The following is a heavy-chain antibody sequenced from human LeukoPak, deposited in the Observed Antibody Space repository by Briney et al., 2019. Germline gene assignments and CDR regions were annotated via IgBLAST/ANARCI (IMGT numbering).Heavy chain of an antibody. CDR1: GDDVSSNIAT. CDR2: TYYRSNWYN. J-gene: IGHJ6*02. Sequence: SQTLSLTCAISGDDVSSNIATWTWIRQSPSRGLEWLGRTYYRSNWYNDYALSMKSRITINPDTSKNQFSLQLNSVTREDTAVYYCVRGSHGFGMAVWGQGTTVTVSS. V-gene: IGHV6-1*01. D-gene: IGHD3-16*01. CDR3: VRGSHGFGMAV.